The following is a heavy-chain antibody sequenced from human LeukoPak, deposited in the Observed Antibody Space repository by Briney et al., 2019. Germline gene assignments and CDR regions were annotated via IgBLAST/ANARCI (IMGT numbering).Heavy chain of an antibody. D-gene: IGHD2-21*01. Sequence: GASVKVSCKASEYTFTGYYLHWVRQAPGQGLDWMGWIDPNSGGTYYAQNFQGRVTMTRDTSISTAYMELSRLRSDDTAVYYCARERGISAFDIWGQGTMVTVSS. CDR2: IDPNSGGT. J-gene: IGHJ3*02. CDR3: ARERGISAFDI. CDR1: EYTFTGYY. V-gene: IGHV1-2*02.